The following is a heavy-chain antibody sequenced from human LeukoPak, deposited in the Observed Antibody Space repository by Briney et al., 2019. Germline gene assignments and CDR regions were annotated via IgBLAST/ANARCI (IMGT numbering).Heavy chain of an antibody. J-gene: IGHJ4*02. D-gene: IGHD2-2*01. CDR2: ISAYNGNT. V-gene: IGHV1-18*01. Sequence: ASVKVSCKASGYTFTSYGISWVRQAPGQGREGMGWISAYNGNTNYAQRLQGRVTMTTDTSTSTAYMELRSLRSDDTAVYYCARGVFDIVVVPAASPFDCWGQGTLVTVSS. CDR3: ARGVFDIVVVPAASPFDC. CDR1: GYTFTSYG.